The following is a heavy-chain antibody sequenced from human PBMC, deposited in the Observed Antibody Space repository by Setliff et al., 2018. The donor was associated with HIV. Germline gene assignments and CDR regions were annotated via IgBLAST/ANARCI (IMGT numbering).Heavy chain of an antibody. V-gene: IGHV4-61*09. CDR3: ARGTAPRRGTNYGGNYPLDY. D-gene: IGHD4-4*01. CDR2: MYTSGST. CDR1: GGSISGAYDY. Sequence: SETLSLTCTVSGGSISGAYDYWTWIRQPAGKGLEWIGHMYTSGSTNYNPSLRSRLTISVDTSKNQFSLKLSSVTAADTAVYFCARGTAPRRGTNYGGNYPLDYWGQGTLVTVSS. J-gene: IGHJ4*02.